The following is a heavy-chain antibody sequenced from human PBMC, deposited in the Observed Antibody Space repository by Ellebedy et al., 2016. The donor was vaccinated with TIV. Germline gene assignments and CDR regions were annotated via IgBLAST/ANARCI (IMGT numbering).Heavy chain of an antibody. Sequence: GESLKISCAASGFTFSDHWMSWVRQAPGKGPEWVANIRPDGIDKNYVDSVRGRFTISRDNAGNSLYLQMNSLRDEDTAVYYCARDRFATLYWGQGTLVTVSS. J-gene: IGHJ4*02. CDR1: GFTFSDHW. CDR2: IRPDGIDK. CDR3: ARDRFATLY. D-gene: IGHD3-3*01. V-gene: IGHV3-7*03.